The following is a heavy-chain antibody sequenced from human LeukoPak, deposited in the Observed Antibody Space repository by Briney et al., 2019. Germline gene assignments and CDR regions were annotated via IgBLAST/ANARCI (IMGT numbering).Heavy chain of an antibody. CDR1: GGSFSGYY. D-gene: IGHD1-26*01. CDR2: INHSGST. J-gene: IGHJ5*02. V-gene: IGHV4-34*01. CDR3: ARVRGVESSWFYP. Sequence: PSETLSLTCAVYGGSFSGYYWSWVRQPPGKGLEWIGEINHSGSTNYNPSLKSRVTISVDTSKNQFSLKLSSVTAADTAVYYCARVRGVESSWFYPWGQGTLVTVSS.